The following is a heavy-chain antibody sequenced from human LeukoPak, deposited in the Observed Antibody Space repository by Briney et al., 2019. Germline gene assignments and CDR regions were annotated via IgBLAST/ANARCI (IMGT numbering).Heavy chain of an antibody. J-gene: IGHJ4*02. CDR3: AKDRNIVAPYFDY. Sequence: GGSLRLSCAASGFTFRNYAMRWVRQAPGKGLEWVSAISGSGGSTYYADSVKGRFTISRDNSKNTLYLQMNSLRAEDTAVYYCAKDRNIVAPYFDYWGQGTLVTVSS. V-gene: IGHV3-23*01. CDR1: GFTFRNYA. D-gene: IGHD5-12*01. CDR2: ISGSGGST.